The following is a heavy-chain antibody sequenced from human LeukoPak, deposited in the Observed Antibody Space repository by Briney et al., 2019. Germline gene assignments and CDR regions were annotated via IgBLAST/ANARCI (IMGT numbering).Heavy chain of an antibody. Sequence: PSETLSLTCAVYGGSFSGYYWSWIRQPPGKGLEWIGEINHSGSTNYNPSLKSRVTISVDTSENQFSLKLSSVTAADTAVYYCARGRYGGDGYHNFPYYYYGMDVWGQGTTVTVS. CDR2: INHSGST. D-gene: IGHD5-24*01. CDR1: GGSFSGYY. J-gene: IGHJ6*02. V-gene: IGHV4-34*01. CDR3: ARGRYGGDGYHNFPYYYYGMDV.